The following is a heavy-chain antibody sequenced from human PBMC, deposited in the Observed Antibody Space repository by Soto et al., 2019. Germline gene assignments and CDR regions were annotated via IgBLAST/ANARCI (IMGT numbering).Heavy chain of an antibody. D-gene: IGHD3-16*02. V-gene: IGHV3-23*01. CDR2: ISNSVGAT. CDR1: GFTFTTYA. J-gene: IGHJ3*02. CDR3: ARRSYGAFDI. Sequence: EVQLLESGGGLVQPGGSLRLSCAASGFTFTTYAMNWVRQAPGKGLEWVSLISNSVGATYYADSVKGRFTISRDTSKNTLSLQMNSLRAEDMAMYYCARRSYGAFDIWGQGTMVTVSS.